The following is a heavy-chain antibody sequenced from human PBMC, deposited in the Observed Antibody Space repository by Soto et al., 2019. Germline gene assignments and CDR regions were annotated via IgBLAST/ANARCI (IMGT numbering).Heavy chain of an antibody. V-gene: IGHV1-18*04. J-gene: IGHJ4*02. CDR3: AGARYYYDSSGYYPTLYYFDY. CDR1: GYTFTSYG. Sequence: ASVKVSCKASGYTFTSYGISWVRQAPGQGLEWMGWISAYNGNTNYAQKLQGRVTMTTDTSTSTAYMELRSLRSDDTAVYYCAGARYYYDSSGYYPTLYYFDYWGQGTLVTVSS. D-gene: IGHD3-22*01. CDR2: ISAYNGNT.